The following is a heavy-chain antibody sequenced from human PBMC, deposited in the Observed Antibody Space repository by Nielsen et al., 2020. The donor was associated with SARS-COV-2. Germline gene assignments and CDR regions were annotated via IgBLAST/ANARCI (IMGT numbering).Heavy chain of an antibody. Sequence: SETLSLTCAVSGDSVSSHDWWTWVRQSPGKGLEWSGEVSHSGSTNYNPSLKSRVTISADTSKNQTSLKLTSVTAADTAVYYCARGVTDITLTVVVMTGASYFFDYWGQGNLVTVSS. V-gene: IGHV4-4*02. J-gene: IGHJ4*02. CDR1: GDSVSSHDW. D-gene: IGHD3-22*01. CDR2: VSHSGST. CDR3: ARGVTDITLTVVVMTGASYFFDY.